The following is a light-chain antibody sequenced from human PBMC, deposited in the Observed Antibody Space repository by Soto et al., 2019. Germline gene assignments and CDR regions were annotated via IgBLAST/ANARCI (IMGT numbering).Light chain of an antibody. V-gene: IGKV4-1*01. CDR3: QQYYSTLWT. CDR1: QSVLYSSNNKNY. Sequence: DIVMTQSPDSRAVSLGERATINCKSSQSVLYSSNNKNYLAWYQQKPGQPPKLLIYWASTRESGVPDRFSGSGSGTDFTLTISSLQAEDVAVYYCQQYYSTLWTFGQGTKEEIK. J-gene: IGKJ1*01. CDR2: WAS.